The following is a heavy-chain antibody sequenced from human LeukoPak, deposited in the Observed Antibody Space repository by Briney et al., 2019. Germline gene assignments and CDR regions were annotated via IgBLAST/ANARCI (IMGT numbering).Heavy chain of an antibody. Sequence: GGSLRLSCAASGFTFSSYGMHWVRQAPGKGLEWVALISYDGSNKDYADSVKGRFTISRDNSKNTLYLQMNSLRADDTAVYYCAKEARIAVAGFHFDYWGQGTLVTVSS. CDR3: AKEARIAVAGFHFDY. D-gene: IGHD6-19*01. CDR1: GFTFSSYG. V-gene: IGHV3-30*18. J-gene: IGHJ4*02. CDR2: ISYDGSNK.